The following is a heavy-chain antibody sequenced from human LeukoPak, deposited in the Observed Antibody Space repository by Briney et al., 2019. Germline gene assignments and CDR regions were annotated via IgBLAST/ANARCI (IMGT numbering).Heavy chain of an antibody. D-gene: IGHD6-13*01. CDR1: GGSTSSGGYY. V-gene: IGHV4-61*08. Sequence: PSETLSLTCTVSGGSTSSGGYYWSWIRQPPGKGLEWIGYIYYSGSTNYNPSLKSRVTISVDTSKNQFSLKLSSVTAADTAVYYCASLYSSSWYPNDYYYYGMDVWGQGTTVTVSS. J-gene: IGHJ6*02. CDR3: ASLYSSSWYPNDYYYYGMDV. CDR2: IYYSGST.